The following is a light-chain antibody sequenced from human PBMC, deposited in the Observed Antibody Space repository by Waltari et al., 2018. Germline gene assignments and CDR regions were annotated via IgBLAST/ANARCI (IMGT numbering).Light chain of an antibody. V-gene: IGLV1-51*01. J-gene: IGLJ3*02. Sequence: QSLLTQPPSVSAAPGQTVPIPCSGSDSDIGNNYVSWYQQLSGAAPKLLIYDDSNRPSGVPHRCSGSRSDTSASLVITGLQTGDEADYYCATWTGSVDGEVMFGGGTKLNVL. CDR3: ATWTGSVDGEVM. CDR2: DDS. CDR1: DSDIGNNY.